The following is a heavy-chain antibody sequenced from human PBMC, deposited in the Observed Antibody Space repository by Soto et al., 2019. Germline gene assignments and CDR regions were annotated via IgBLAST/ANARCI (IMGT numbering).Heavy chain of an antibody. CDR3: ARDRIYGSGSFYNVGY. CDR2: IWNDGSNK. Sequence: GGSLRLSCAASGFTFNTFGMHWVRQAPGKGLEWVAVIWNDGSNKYYVDSVRGRFTISRDNSKNTLYLQMDSLRAEDTAVYYCARDRIYGSGSFYNVGYWGQGTLVTVSS. V-gene: IGHV3-33*01. J-gene: IGHJ4*02. D-gene: IGHD3-10*01. CDR1: GFTFNTFG.